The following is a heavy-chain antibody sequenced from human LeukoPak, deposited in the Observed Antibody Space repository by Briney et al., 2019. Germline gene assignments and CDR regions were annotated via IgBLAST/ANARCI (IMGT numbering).Heavy chain of an antibody. CDR1: GGSINNYY. V-gene: IGHV4-59*12. CDR2: IYYTGST. D-gene: IGHD4-17*01. Sequence: SETLSLTCTVSGGSINNYYWSWVRQPPGAGLEWLAYIYYTGSTNYNPSLKSRVTMSVDTSKNQFSLKLSSVTAADTAVYYCARRANYGDYVGFDPWGQGTLVTVSS. CDR3: ARRANYGDYVGFDP. J-gene: IGHJ5*02.